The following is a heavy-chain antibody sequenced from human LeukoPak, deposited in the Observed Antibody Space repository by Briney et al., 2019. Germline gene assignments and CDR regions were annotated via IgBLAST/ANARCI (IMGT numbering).Heavy chain of an antibody. CDR2: FIPILDIT. CDR3: AREEGTSPYAFDI. D-gene: IGHD1-14*01. CDR1: GGTFSRNA. Sequence: SVKVSCNASGGTFSRNAISWVRQAPGQGLEWMGRFIPILDITNDAQKFQGRVTITADKSTSTAYMELSSLRSEDTAVYYCAREEGTSPYAFDIWGQGTMVTVSS. V-gene: IGHV1-69*04. J-gene: IGHJ3*02.